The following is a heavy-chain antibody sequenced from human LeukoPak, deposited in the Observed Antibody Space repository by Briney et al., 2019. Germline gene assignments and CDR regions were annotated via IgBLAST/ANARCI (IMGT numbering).Heavy chain of an antibody. Sequence: SETLSLTCAVSGVSMSSHCWTWIRQPPGKGLDWIAYMCNDGTTDSNPSLKSRLTMSLNTSNNQFFLDLRTVTAADTPVYYCARLYYHSSGWIDFWGQGTLVTVSS. J-gene: IGHJ4*02. D-gene: IGHD6-19*01. V-gene: IGHV4-59*11. CDR3: ARLYYHSSGWIDF. CDR2: MCNDGTT. CDR1: GVSMSSHC.